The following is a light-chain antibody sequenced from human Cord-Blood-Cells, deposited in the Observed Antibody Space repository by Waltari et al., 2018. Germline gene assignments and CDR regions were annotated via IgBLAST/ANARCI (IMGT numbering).Light chain of an antibody. CDR1: QSVLYSSNNKNY. Sequence: DIVMTQSPDSLAVSLGERATINCKYSQSVLYSSNNKNYLAWYQQKPGQPPKLLIYWASTRESGVPERFSGSGSGTDFTLTISSLQAEDVAVYYCQQYYSTPRTFGQGTKVEIK. CDR3: QQYYSTPRT. V-gene: IGKV4-1*01. CDR2: WAS. J-gene: IGKJ1*01.